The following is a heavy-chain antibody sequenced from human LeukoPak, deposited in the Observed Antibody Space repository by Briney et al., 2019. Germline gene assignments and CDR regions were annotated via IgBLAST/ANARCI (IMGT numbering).Heavy chain of an antibody. V-gene: IGHV4-39*07. CDR1: GGSISSSSYY. Sequence: PSETLSLTCTVSGGSISSSSYYWGWIRQPPGKGLEWIGSIYYSGSTYYNPSLKSRVTISVDTSKNQFSLHLSSVTAADTAAYYCARDDSRDGSNYNYYGTDVWGQGTTVTVSS. CDR2: IYYSGST. CDR3: ARDDSRDGSNYNYYGTDV. D-gene: IGHD5-24*01. J-gene: IGHJ6*02.